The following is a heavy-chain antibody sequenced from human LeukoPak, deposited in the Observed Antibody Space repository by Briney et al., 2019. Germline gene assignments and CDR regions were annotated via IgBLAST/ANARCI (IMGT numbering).Heavy chain of an antibody. CDR3: AKNGDRGAYCTGGTCYPYFYYYMDV. D-gene: IGHD2-15*01. J-gene: IGHJ6*03. V-gene: IGHV3-23*01. CDR2: ISSTGGTT. CDR1: GITFSSYG. Sequence: GGSLRLSCAASGITFSSYGMSWVRQAPGKGLEWVSSISSTGGTTYYADSVKGRFTISRDNTKNTLYLQMNSLRAEDTAIYYCAKNGDRGAYCTGGTCYPYFYYYMDVWGKGTTVTI.